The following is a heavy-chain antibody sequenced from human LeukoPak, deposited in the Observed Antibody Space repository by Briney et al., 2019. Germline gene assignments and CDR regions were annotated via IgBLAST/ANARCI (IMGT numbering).Heavy chain of an antibody. V-gene: IGHV6-1*01. CDR1: GDSVSGSSLA. J-gene: IGHJ3*02. Sequence: SQTLSLTCAISGDSVSGSSLAWNWIRQSPSRGLEWLGRTYYRSKWYNDYAESVKSRISINSDTSKNQFSLQLNSVTPEDTAVYYCARESGAAFDIWGQGTMVTVSS. CDR2: TYYRSKWYN. CDR3: ARESGAAFDI.